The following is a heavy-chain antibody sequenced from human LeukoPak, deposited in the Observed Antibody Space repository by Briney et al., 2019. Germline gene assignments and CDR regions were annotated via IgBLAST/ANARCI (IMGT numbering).Heavy chain of an antibody. V-gene: IGHV3-74*01. CDR3: ASLTSTSPEDY. CDR2: ITTDGSST. D-gene: IGHD2-2*01. CDR1: GFTFTNFW. Sequence: GGSLRLSCAASGFTFTNFWMHWVRQAPGKGLEWVSRITTDGSSTRYADSVKGRFTISRDNAKNTVYLQMNSLRAEDTTMDYCASLTSTSPEDYWGQGTLVTVSS. J-gene: IGHJ4*02.